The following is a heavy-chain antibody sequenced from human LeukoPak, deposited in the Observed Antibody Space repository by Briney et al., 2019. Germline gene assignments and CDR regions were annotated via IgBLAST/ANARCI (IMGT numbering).Heavy chain of an antibody. Sequence: ASVKVSCKASGYTFTSYGISWVRQAPGQGLEWMGWISAYNGNTNYAQKLQGRVTMTTDTSTSTAYMELRSLRSDDTAVYYCARALLPLYYYGSGSLDYWGQGTLVTASS. CDR3: ARALLPLYYYGSGSLDY. D-gene: IGHD3-10*01. V-gene: IGHV1-18*01. CDR1: GYTFTSYG. J-gene: IGHJ4*02. CDR2: ISAYNGNT.